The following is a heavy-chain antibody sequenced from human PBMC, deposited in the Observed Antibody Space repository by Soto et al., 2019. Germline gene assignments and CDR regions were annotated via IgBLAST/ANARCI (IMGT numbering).Heavy chain of an antibody. D-gene: IGHD1-26*01. J-gene: IGHJ4*02. Sequence: ASVKVSCKASGYTFTGYYIHWVRQAPGQGLEWMGWINPNSGGTNYAQKFQGWVTMTRDASISTAYMELSRLRSDDTAVYYCARATSGSYPERFDYWGQGTLVTVSS. CDR3: ARATSGSYPERFDY. V-gene: IGHV1-2*04. CDR1: GYTFTGYY. CDR2: INPNSGGT.